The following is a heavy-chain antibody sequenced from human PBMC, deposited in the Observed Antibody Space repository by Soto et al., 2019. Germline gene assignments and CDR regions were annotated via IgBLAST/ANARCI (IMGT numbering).Heavy chain of an antibody. Sequence: EVQLLESGGGLVQPGGSLILSCAASGFVFSTYAMTWLRQAPGKGLEWVSGVSDSGGTTYYADTVKGRFTISRDNSKNTLYLQMNSLRGEDTAVYYCAQRGGSGYYGAFDYWGQGTLVAVSS. V-gene: IGHV3-23*01. CDR3: AQRGGSGYYGAFDY. D-gene: IGHD3-22*01. J-gene: IGHJ4*02. CDR2: VSDSGGTT. CDR1: GFVFSTYA.